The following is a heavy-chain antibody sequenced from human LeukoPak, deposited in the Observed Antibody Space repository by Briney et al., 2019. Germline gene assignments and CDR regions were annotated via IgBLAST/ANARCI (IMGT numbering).Heavy chain of an antibody. D-gene: IGHD6-13*01. CDR3: ARHPAAVATGAYSGMDV. Sequence: SETLSLTCTVSGGSISSSIYYWGWIRQPPGKGLEWIATISYSGSTSYNPSLKSRVIVSVDTSKNQFSLNLYSVTAADTAVYYCARHPAAVATGAYSGMDVWGQGTTVTVSS. CDR1: GGSISSSIYY. V-gene: IGHV4-39*01. CDR2: ISYSGST. J-gene: IGHJ6*02.